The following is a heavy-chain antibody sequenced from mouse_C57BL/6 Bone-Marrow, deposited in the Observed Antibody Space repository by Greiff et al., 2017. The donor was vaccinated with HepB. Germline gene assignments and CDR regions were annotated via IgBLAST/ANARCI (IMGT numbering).Heavy chain of an antibody. CDR3: TRGGYYDYDFDY. CDR1: GFTFSSYA. Sequence: EVQLQESGEGLVKPGGSLKLSCAASGFTFSSYAMSWVRQTPEKRLEWVAYISSGGDYIYYADTVQGRFTISRDNARNTLYLQMSSLKSEDTAMYYCTRGGYYDYDFDYWGQGTTLTVSS. CDR2: ISSGGDYI. D-gene: IGHD2-4*01. J-gene: IGHJ2*01. V-gene: IGHV5-9-1*02.